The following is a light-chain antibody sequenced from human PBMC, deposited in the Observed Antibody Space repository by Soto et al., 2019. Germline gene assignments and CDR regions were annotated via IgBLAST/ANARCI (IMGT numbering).Light chain of an antibody. CDR3: MQALQTPLT. J-gene: IGKJ3*01. Sequence: DVVMTQSPLSLPVTLGQPASISCRSSQSLLHSNGYTYLDWYLQKPGQSPQLLIYWGSNRASGVPDRFSGSGSGTDFTLKISRVEAEDVGVYYCMQALQTPLTFGPGTKVDI. CDR2: WGS. V-gene: IGKV2-28*01. CDR1: QSLLHSNGYTY.